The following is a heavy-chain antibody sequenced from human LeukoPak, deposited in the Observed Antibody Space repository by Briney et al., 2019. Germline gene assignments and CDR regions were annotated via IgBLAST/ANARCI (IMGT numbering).Heavy chain of an antibody. D-gene: IGHD6-13*01. Sequence: PGGSLRLSCAASGFTFGSSWMHWVRRAPGKGLDWVSRINSDGSSIAYADSVKGRFTISRDNAKNTLYLQMNSLRAEDTAVYYCARVKGGSWSRFDYWGQGTLVTVSS. V-gene: IGHV3-74*01. CDR1: GFTFGSSW. J-gene: IGHJ4*02. CDR2: INSDGSSI. CDR3: ARVKGGSWSRFDY.